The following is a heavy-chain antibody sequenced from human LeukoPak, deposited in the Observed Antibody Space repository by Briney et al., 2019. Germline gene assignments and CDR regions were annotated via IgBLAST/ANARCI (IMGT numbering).Heavy chain of an antibody. Sequence: SETLSLTCAVYGGSFSGYYWSWIRQPPGKGLEWIGEINHSGSTNYNPSLKSRVTISVDTSKNQFSLKLSSVTAADTAVYYCARGWRYCSSTSCYKEAAYYYYYGMDVWGQGTTVTVSS. CDR3: ARGWRYCSSTSCYKEAAYYYYYGMDV. J-gene: IGHJ6*02. D-gene: IGHD2-2*02. CDR1: GGSFSGYY. CDR2: INHSGST. V-gene: IGHV4-34*01.